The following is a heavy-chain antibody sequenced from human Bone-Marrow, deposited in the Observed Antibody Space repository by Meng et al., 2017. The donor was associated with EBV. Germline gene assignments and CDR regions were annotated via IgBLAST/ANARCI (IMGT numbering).Heavy chain of an antibody. D-gene: IGHD6-19*01. CDR2: FLPILGAA. CDR1: GDIFTNLA. J-gene: IGHJ5*02. CDR3: ARDGIAVPGGSNWFDP. V-gene: IGHV1-69*06. Sequence: VQVVPSGAEVKKPGSPVKVSLKASGDIFTNLAFTWVRQVPGKGLEWMGGFLPILGAANYAQKFQGRLTITADKSTTTAFMELRSLRVDDTAVYFCARDGIAVPGGSNWFDPWGQGTLVTVSS.